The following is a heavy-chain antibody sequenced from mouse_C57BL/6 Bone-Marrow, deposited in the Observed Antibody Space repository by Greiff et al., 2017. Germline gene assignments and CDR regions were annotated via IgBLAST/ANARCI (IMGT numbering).Heavy chain of an antibody. CDR3: TRGYYYVTYYFDY. CDR1: GFNIKDDY. D-gene: IGHD1-1*01. Sequence: EVKLVESGAELVRPGASVKLSCTASGFNIKDDYMHWVKQRPEQGLEWIGWIDPENGDTEYASKFQGKATITADTSSNTAYLQLSSLTSEDTAVYYCTRGYYYVTYYFDYWGQGTTLTVSS. V-gene: IGHV14-4*01. J-gene: IGHJ2*01. CDR2: IDPENGDT.